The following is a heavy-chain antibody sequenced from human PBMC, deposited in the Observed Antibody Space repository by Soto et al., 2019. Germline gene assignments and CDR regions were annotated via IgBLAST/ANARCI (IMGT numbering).Heavy chain of an antibody. V-gene: IGHV3-30*18. Sequence: QVQLVESGGGVVQPGRSLRLSCAASGFTFSSYGMHWVRQAPGKGLEWVAVISYDGSNKYYADSVKGRFTISRDNSKNTLYLQMNSLRAEDTAVYYCAEEGRHIVVVTATPNWYFDLWGRGTLVTVSS. CDR2: ISYDGSNK. D-gene: IGHD2-21*02. CDR1: GFTFSSYG. J-gene: IGHJ2*01. CDR3: AEEGRHIVVVTATPNWYFDL.